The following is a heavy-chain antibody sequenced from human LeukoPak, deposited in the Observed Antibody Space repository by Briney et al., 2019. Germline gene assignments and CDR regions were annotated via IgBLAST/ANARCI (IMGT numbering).Heavy chain of an antibody. D-gene: IGHD7-27*01. CDR2: MSPNSGDT. CDR1: GYTFTSYD. CDR3: ARGPPNWGYDY. V-gene: IGHV1-8*01. Sequence: ALVKVSCKASGYTFTSYDFNWVRQATGQRPEWMGWMSPNSGDTGYAQKFQDRVTMTRNTSISTAYMELSSLRSDDTAVYYCARGPPNWGYDYWGPGTLVTVSS. J-gene: IGHJ4*02.